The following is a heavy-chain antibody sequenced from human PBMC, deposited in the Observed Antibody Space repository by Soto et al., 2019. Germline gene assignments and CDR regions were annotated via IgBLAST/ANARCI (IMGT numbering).Heavy chain of an antibody. Sequence: QVQLVESGGGVVQPGRSLRLSCAASGFTFSSYGMHWVRQAPGKGLEWVEVIWYDGSNKYYADSVKGRFTISRDNSKNTLYLQMNSLRAEDTAVYYCARDRFTFGGVTKPIYYFDYWGQGTLGTVSS. CDR3: ARDRFTFGGVTKPIYYFDY. CDR1: GFTFSSYG. V-gene: IGHV3-33*01. D-gene: IGHD3-16*01. J-gene: IGHJ4*02. CDR2: IWYDGSNK.